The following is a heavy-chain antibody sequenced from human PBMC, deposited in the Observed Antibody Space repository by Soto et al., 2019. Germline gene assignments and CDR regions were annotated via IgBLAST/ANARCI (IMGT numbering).Heavy chain of an antibody. CDR1: GFTFSDYW. CDR3: ARCVGAVPGSN. CDR2: IRGDGSEN. V-gene: IGHV3-7*05. J-gene: IGHJ4*02. Sequence: EVQLVESGGGLVQPGGSLRLSCAASGFTFSDYWMSWVRQAQGKGPEWVANIRGDGSENYYVDSVKGRFTISRDNAKSTLFLQMNSLRAEDTAVYYCARCVGAVPGSNWGQGTLVTVSP. D-gene: IGHD6-19*01.